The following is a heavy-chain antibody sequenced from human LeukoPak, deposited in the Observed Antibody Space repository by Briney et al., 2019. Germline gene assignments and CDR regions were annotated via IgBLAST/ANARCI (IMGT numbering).Heavy chain of an antibody. Sequence: PGGSLRLSCTASGFTFSSYGMHWVRQAPGKGLEWVAVIWYDGSNKYYADSVRGRFTISRDNSKNTLYLQMNSLRAEDTAVYYCASDLSAAGTITGVDYWGQGTLVTVSS. CDR2: IWYDGSNK. CDR1: GFTFSSYG. D-gene: IGHD6-13*01. V-gene: IGHV3-33*01. CDR3: ASDLSAAGTITGVDY. J-gene: IGHJ4*02.